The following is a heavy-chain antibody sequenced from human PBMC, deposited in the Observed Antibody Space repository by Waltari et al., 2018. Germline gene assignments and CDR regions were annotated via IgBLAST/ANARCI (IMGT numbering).Heavy chain of an antibody. CDR1: GGSISSSNW. D-gene: IGHD6-19*01. J-gene: IGHJ4*02. CDR3: ARVASSGWTTLFDY. CDR2: IYHSGSN. V-gene: IGHV4-4*02. Sequence: QVQLQESGPGLVKPSGTLSLTCAVSGGSISSSNWWSWVRQPQGKGLEWIGEIYHSGSNNYTPSRSGRVTISVDKSKNQFSLKLGSVTAADTAVYYCARVASSGWTTLFDYWGQGTLVTVSS.